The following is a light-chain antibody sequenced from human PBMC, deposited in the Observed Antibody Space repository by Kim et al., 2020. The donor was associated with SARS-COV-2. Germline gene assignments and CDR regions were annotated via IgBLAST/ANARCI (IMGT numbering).Light chain of an antibody. CDR2: GKT. J-gene: IGLJ2*01. CDR1: SLRSYY. CDR3: NSRDSNDNVV. Sequence: VALGQTVRITCLCDSLRSYYATWYHQKPGQAPIIVIYGKTNRPSGIPDRFSGSSSGNTASLTITGTQAGDEADYYCNSRDSNDNVVFGGGTQLTVL. V-gene: IGLV3-19*01.